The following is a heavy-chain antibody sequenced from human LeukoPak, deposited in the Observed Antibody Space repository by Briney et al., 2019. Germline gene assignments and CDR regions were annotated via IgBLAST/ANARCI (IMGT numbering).Heavy chain of an antibody. V-gene: IGHV5-51*01. D-gene: IGHD2-2*01. J-gene: IGHJ4*02. CDR3: ARQPRKYGPSDY. Sequence: GESLKISCKASGYTFSRYWIDWVRQMPGKGLEWMGNIYPGDSNTRYSPSFQGQVTISVDRSITTAYLEWSSLNASDAAMYFCARQPRKYGPSDYWGQGTLVSVSS. CDR2: IYPGDSNT. CDR1: GYTFSRYW.